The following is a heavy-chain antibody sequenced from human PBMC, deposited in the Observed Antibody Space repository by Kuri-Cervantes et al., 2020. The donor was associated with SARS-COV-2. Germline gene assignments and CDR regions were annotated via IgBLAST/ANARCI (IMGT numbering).Heavy chain of an antibody. CDR1: GGSFSGYY. CDR3: GRLGATKGSHYYGVDV. CDR2: IHYSGST. Sequence: SETLSLTCAVYGGSFSGYYWNWIRQPPGKGLEWIGNIHYSGSTNYNNSLDSRVTISVDTSKNQLSLRLSSVTAADTAVYYCGRLGATKGSHYYGVDVWGQGTTVTVSS. J-gene: IGHJ6*02. D-gene: IGHD1-26*01. V-gene: IGHV4-34*01.